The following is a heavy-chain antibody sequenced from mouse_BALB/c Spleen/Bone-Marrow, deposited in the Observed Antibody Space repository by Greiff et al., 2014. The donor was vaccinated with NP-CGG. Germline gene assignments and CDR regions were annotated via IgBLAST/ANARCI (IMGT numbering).Heavy chain of an antibody. CDR2: IDPANGNT. J-gene: IGHJ4*01. D-gene: IGHD4-1*01. V-gene: IGHV14-3*02. CDR3: ARWEYYAMDY. CDR1: GFNIKDTY. Sequence: VQLQQPGAELVKPGASVKLSCTASGFNIKDTYMHWVKQRPEQGLEWIGRIDPANGNTKYDPKFQGKATITADTSSNTAYLQLSSLTSKDTAVYYCARWEYYAMDYWGQGTSVTVSS.